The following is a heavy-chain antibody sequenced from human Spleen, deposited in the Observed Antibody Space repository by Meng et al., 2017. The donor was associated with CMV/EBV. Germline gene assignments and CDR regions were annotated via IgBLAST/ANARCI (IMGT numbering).Heavy chain of an antibody. CDR2: IYSGGST. J-gene: IGHJ4*02. D-gene: IGHD1-26*01. CDR1: GFTVSSNY. CDR3: ARDVVGATG. V-gene: IGHV3-66*01. Sequence: GESLKISCAASGFTVSSNYMSWVRQAPGKGLEWVSVIYSGGSTYYADSVKGRFTISRDNDENTLYLQMNSVRAEDTALYYCARDVVGATGWGQGTLVTVSS.